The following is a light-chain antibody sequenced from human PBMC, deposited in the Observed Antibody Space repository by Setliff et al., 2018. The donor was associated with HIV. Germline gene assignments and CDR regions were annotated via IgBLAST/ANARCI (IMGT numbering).Light chain of an antibody. J-gene: IGLJ1*01. CDR1: SSDVGGYNY. CDR3: SSYAITNTLP. CDR2: GVR. V-gene: IGLV2-14*01. Sequence: QSVLTQPASVSGSAGQSITISCTGTSSDVGGYNYVSWYQQHPGKAPKLIIYGVRNRPSGVSNRFSGSKSGNTASLTISGLRTEDEGDYYGSSYAITNTLPFGTGTKVTVL.